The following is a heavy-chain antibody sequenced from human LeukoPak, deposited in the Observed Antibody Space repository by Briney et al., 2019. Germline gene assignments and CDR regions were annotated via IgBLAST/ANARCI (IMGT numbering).Heavy chain of an antibody. CDR2: IKQDGSVK. Sequence: GGSLRLSCAASGFTFSNYWMSWVRQAPGKGLEWAANIKQDGSVKQYVDSIKGRFTISRDNAKNTLYLQMDSLRVEDTAVYYCARFSRVEWSFWGQGTLVTVSS. J-gene: IGHJ4*02. CDR1: GFTFSNYW. D-gene: IGHD3-3*01. CDR3: ARFSRVEWSF. V-gene: IGHV3-7*01.